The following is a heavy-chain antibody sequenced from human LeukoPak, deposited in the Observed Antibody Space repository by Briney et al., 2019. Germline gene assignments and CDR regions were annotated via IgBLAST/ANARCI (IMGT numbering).Heavy chain of an antibody. CDR2: IKSKTDGETT. Sequence: PEGSLRLSCVDSGFTFTNAWMSWVRQAPGKGLEWIGRIKSKTDGETTNYAEPVRGRFTISRDDSKSAVYLQMNSLKIEDTAVYYCTTDLGTYYHGSQRLIPIDYWGQGTLVTVSS. J-gene: IGHJ4*02. CDR1: GFTFTNAW. CDR3: TTDLGTYYHGSQRLIPIDY. D-gene: IGHD3-10*01. V-gene: IGHV3-15*01.